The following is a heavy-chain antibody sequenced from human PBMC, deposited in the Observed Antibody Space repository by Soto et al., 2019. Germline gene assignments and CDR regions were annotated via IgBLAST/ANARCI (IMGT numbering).Heavy chain of an antibody. D-gene: IGHD6-6*01. CDR2: VHYSGST. Sequence: QVQLQESGPGLVKPSETLSLTCVVSGGSISSHYWSWIRQSPGSGLEWIGFVHYSGSTNYSPSLKSRVSMAVDTSKSQFSLNLSSVTAADTAFYFCARRDYSTSSLGHFDYWGQGILVTVSS. J-gene: IGHJ4*02. CDR1: GGSISSHY. V-gene: IGHV4-59*11. CDR3: ARRDYSTSSLGHFDY.